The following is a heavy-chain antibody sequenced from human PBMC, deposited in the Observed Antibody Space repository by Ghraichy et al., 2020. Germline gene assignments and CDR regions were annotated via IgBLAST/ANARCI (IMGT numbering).Heavy chain of an antibody. CDR3: ARGGGGGYNYKEY. D-gene: IGHD5-24*01. J-gene: IGHJ4*02. CDR1: GGSISSNY. CDR2: IYYIGST. V-gene: IGHV4-59*01. Sequence: GSLSLTCTVSGGSISSNYWSWIRQPPGKGLEWIGYIYYIGSTKYNASLKSRVTISVDRSKNQFSLNLTSVTAADTAVYYCARGGGGGYNYKEYWGQGTLVTVSS.